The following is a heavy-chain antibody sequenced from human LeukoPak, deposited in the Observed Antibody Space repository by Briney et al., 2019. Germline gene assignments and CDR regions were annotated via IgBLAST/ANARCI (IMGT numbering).Heavy chain of an antibody. J-gene: IGHJ4*02. V-gene: IGHV3-74*01. D-gene: IGHD6-19*01. CDR2: INGDGSYT. Sequence: GGPLRLSCAASGFTFSSYSMNWVRQAPGKGLVWVSRINGDGSYTSYADSVKGRFTISRDNAQNTLSLEMNSLRDEDTAVYYCATGKAVAGTDFWGQGTLVTVSS. CDR1: GFTFSSYS. CDR3: ATGKAVAGTDF.